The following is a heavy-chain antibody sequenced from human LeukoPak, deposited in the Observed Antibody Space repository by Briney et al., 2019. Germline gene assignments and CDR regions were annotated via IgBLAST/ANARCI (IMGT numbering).Heavy chain of an antibody. CDR3: AKEVGTFTLDY. D-gene: IGHD1-26*01. Sequence: PGGSLRLSCAASGLAFSTYGMHWVSQAPGKGLEWVTVISYDGSDKYYADSVKGRFTISRDNSRNTLYLQMNSLRVEDTAVYYCAKEVGTFTLDYWGQGTLVTVSS. CDR2: ISYDGSDK. J-gene: IGHJ4*02. CDR1: GLAFSTYG. V-gene: IGHV3-30*18.